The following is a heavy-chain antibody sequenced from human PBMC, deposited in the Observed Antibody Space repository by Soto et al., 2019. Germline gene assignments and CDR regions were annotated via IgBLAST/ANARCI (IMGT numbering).Heavy chain of an antibody. Sequence: SETLSLTCTVSGGSISSGDYYWSWIRQPPGKGLEWIGYIYYSGSTYYNPSLKSRVTISVDTSKNQFSLKLSSVTAADTAVYYCARGQRWKGGYVTYYYGMDVWGQGTTVTVSS. CDR2: IYYSGST. D-gene: IGHD3-22*01. CDR1: GGSISSGDYY. V-gene: IGHV4-30-4*01. J-gene: IGHJ6*02. CDR3: ARGQRWKGGYVTYYYGMDV.